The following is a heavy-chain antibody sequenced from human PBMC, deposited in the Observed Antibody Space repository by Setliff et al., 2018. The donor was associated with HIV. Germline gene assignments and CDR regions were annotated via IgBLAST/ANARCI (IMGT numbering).Heavy chain of an antibody. V-gene: IGHV1-69*10. J-gene: IGHJ4*02. Sequence: GASVKVSCKVSGGTFSSYAISWVRQAPGEGLEWMGGIIPIPGVRNYAQKFQGRVTITADKSTSTAYMELSSLRSEDTAVYYCARGGLGVVTSFDSWGPGTLVTVSS. D-gene: IGHD3-3*01. CDR3: ARGGLGVVTSFDS. CDR1: GGTFSSYA. CDR2: IIPIPGVR.